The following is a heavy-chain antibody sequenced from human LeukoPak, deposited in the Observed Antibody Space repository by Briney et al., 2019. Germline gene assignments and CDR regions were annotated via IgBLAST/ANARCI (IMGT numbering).Heavy chain of an antibody. CDR2: LYSAGST. CDR3: ASGGMGARKYYSDPFHY. D-gene: IGHD3-10*01. V-gene: IGHV3-53*01. J-gene: IGHJ4*02. Sequence: PGGSLRLSCAASGFTLSSNYMSWVRQAPGKGLEWVSILYSAGSTYYADSVRGRFTIARDSSKNTVRLQMNSLRAEDTAVYYCASGGMGARKYYSDPFHYWGQGTLVTVSS. CDR1: GFTLSSNY.